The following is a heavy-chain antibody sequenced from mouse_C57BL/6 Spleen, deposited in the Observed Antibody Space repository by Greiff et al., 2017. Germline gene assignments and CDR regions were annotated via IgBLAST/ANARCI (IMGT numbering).Heavy chain of an antibody. V-gene: IGHV1-81*01. CDR2: IYPRSGNT. Sequence: VQLQQSGAELARPGASVKLSCKASGYTFTSYGISWVKQRTGQGLEWIGEIYPRSGNTYYNEKFKGKATLTADKSSSTAYMELRSLTSEDSAVYFGARSDYGSSYVLYYFDYWGQGTTLTVSS. J-gene: IGHJ2*01. CDR3: ARSDYGSSYVLYYFDY. D-gene: IGHD1-1*01. CDR1: GYTFTSYG.